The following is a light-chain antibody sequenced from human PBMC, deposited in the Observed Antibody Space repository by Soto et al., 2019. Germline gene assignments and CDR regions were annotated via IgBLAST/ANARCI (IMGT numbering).Light chain of an antibody. CDR1: QSISVH. CDR2: AAS. J-gene: IGKJ2*01. CDR3: QQSYSTPYT. V-gene: IGKV1-39*01. Sequence: DIPMTQSPSSLSASVGDTVTITCRASQSISVHLNWYQQKPGKVPKLLIYAASNLQSEVPSSFSGGGSETEFAVTVSSLQPEGFATYYCQQSYSTPYTFGQGTKLQIK.